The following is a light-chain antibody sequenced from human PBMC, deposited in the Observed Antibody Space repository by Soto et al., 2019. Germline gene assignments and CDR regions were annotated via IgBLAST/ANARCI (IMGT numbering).Light chain of an antibody. CDR3: QQYDILLT. CDR2: DAS. J-gene: IGKJ4*01. CDR1: QDITDH. Sequence: DIQMTQSPSSLSASVGDRVTITCQASQDITDHLNWYQQKPGKAPKLLIYDASNLETGVPSRFSGSGSGTHFTFTIRSLQPEDIATFYCQQYDILLTFGGGTKVEIK. V-gene: IGKV1-33*01.